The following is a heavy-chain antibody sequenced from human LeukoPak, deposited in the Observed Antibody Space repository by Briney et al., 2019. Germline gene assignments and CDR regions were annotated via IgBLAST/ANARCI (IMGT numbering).Heavy chain of an antibody. CDR1: GYTFTSYG. V-gene: IGHV1-18*01. D-gene: IGHD2-21*01. CDR2: ISAYNGNT. Sequence: GASVKVSCKASGYTFTSYGISWVRQAPGQGLEWMGWISAYNGNTNYAQKLQGRVTMTTDTSTSTAYMELRSLRSDDTAVYYCARDLGVVARRKDYYYMDVWGKGTTVTVSS. J-gene: IGHJ6*03. CDR3: ARDLGVVARRKDYYYMDV.